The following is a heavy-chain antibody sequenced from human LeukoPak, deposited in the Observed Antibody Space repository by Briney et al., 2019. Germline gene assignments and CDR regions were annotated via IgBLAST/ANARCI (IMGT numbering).Heavy chain of an antibody. CDR1: GFTFGSYA. CDR2: ISGSGGST. J-gene: IGHJ4*02. V-gene: IGHV3-23*01. CDR3: TKMRGYYDSSGYPFKYYFDY. D-gene: IGHD3-22*01. Sequence: PGGSLRLSCAASGFTFGSYAMSWVRQAPGKGLEWVSAISGSGGSTYYADSVKGRFTISRDNSKNTLYLQMNSLRAEDTAVYYCTKMRGYYDSSGYPFKYYFDYWGQGTLVTVSS.